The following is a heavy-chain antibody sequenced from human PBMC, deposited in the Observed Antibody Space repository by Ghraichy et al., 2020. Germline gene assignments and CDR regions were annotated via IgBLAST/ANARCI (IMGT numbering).Heavy chain of an antibody. CDR1: GYTFTDYY. V-gene: IGHV1-2*02. CDR3: ARGGSSWHGGFYFDY. J-gene: IGHJ4*02. Sequence: ASVKVSYKASGYTFTDYYIHWVRQAPGQGLEWMGWIYPKSGGTDFAQRFQDRVTMTRDTSIRTVYMELSSLRSDDTAIYYCARGGSSWHGGFYFDYWGQGSLVTVSS. D-gene: IGHD6-13*01. CDR2: IYPKSGGT.